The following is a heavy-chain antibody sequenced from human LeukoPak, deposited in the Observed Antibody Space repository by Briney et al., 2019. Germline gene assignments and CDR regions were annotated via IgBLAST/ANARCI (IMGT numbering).Heavy chain of an antibody. D-gene: IGHD3-10*01. V-gene: IGHV3-7*04. J-gene: IGHJ4*02. CDR3: ATGGSRFGHNTC. CDR1: GFTFSDYW. CDR2: INEDGSEN. Sequence: GGSLRLSCAASGFTFSDYWVTWVRQAPGKGLEWVANINEDGSENSYVDSVKGRFTISGDNAKNSLFLQMNSLRAEDTAVYYCATGGSRFGHNTCWGQGTLVTVSS.